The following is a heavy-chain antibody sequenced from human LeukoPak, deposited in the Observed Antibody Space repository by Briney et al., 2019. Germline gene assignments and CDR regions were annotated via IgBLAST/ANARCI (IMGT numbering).Heavy chain of an antibody. V-gene: IGHV4-59*02. CDR3: ARAGSSWSFDY. Sequence: SETLSLTCTVSGDSVSSYYWSWIRQPPGKGLEWIGYIYYIGNINYNPSLKSRATISVDTSKNQFPLKLSSVTAADTAVYYCARAGSSWSFDYWGQGALVTVSS. D-gene: IGHD6-13*01. CDR2: IYYIGNI. CDR1: GDSVSSYY. J-gene: IGHJ4*02.